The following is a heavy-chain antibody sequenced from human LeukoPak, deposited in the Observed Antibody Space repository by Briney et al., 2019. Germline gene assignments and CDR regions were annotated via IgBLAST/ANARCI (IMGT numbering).Heavy chain of an antibody. CDR2: ISGSGGDT. V-gene: IGHV3-23*01. CDR3: ARALGAAAGIDYFDY. D-gene: IGHD6-13*01. Sequence: GGSLRLSCAASGFPFSSYAMSWVRQAPGKGLEWVSVISGSGGDTYYADSVKGRFTISRDNSKNTLYLQMNSLRAEDTAVYYCARALGAAAGIDYFDYWGQGTLVTVSS. CDR1: GFPFSSYA. J-gene: IGHJ4*02.